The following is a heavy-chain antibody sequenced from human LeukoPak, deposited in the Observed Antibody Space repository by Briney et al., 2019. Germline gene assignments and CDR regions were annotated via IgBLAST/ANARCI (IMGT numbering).Heavy chain of an antibody. J-gene: IGHJ4*02. D-gene: IGHD2-8*01. CDR1: GFTFSTYA. CDR3: ARVYLERLTAGYFDH. CDR2: ISDDGRHN. Sequence: GGSLRLSCAASGFTFSTYAMNWVSQAPGKGLEWVAVISDDGRHNYYADSVKGRFTISRDNSKSTLYLQMNSLRDDDSAAYFCARVYLERLTAGYFDHWGQGTQVTVSP. V-gene: IGHV3-30*04.